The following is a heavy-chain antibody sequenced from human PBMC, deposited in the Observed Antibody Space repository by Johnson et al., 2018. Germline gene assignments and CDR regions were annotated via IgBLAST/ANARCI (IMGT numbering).Heavy chain of an antibody. J-gene: IGHJ2*01. Sequence: EVQLVESGGGLVQPGGSLRLSCAASGFTLGSYAMSWVRQAPGKGLEGVSVISGGGDYTYYADSVKGRFTISRDNSKRTLYLQMNSLRAEDTALYYCAKATSTLTSGGWYFDLWGRGTLVTVSS. D-gene: IGHD4-17*01. V-gene: IGHV3-23*04. CDR3: AKATSTLTSGGWYFDL. CDR2: ISGGGDYT. CDR1: GFTLGSYA.